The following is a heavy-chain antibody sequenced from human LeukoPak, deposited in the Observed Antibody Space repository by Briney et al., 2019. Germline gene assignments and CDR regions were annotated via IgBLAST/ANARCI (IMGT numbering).Heavy chain of an antibody. J-gene: IGHJ4*02. Sequence: GGSLRLSCAASGFTVSGNYMSWVRQAPGKGLEWVSIIYSGDSTYYADSVKGRFTISRDNSKNTLYLQMNSLRAEDTAVYYCASGYSSWTLFFYWGQGNLVTVSS. CDR1: GFTVSGNY. CDR2: IYSGDST. D-gene: IGHD6-6*01. V-gene: IGHV3-66*01. CDR3: ASGYSSWTLFFY.